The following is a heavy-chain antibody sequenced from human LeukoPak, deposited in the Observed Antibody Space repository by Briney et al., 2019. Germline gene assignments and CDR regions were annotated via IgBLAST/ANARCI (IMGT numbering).Heavy chain of an antibody. V-gene: IGHV3-48*02. CDR1: GFTFSTYN. D-gene: IGHD3-16*01. CDR2: ISSGSSTI. Sequence: GGSLRLSCAASGFTFSTYNMNWVRQAPGKGLEWLSYISSGSSTIYYADSVEGRLTISRDNAKNSLYLQMNSLRDEDTAVYYCARGETARVDYWGQGILVTVSS. CDR3: ARGETARVDY. J-gene: IGHJ4*02.